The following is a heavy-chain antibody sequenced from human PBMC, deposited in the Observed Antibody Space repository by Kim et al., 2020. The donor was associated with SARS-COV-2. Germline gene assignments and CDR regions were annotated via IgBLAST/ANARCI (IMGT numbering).Heavy chain of an antibody. Sequence: ASVKVSCKASGYTFTSYGISWVRQAPGQGLEWMGWISAYNGNTNYAQKLQGRVTMTTDTSTSTAYMELRSLRSDDTAVYYCARSPRWLREYSSSSDWFDPWGQGTLVTVSS. CDR2: ISAYNGNT. D-gene: IGHD6-6*01. CDR3: ARSPRWLREYSSSSDWFDP. J-gene: IGHJ5*02. V-gene: IGHV1-18*01. CDR1: GYTFTSYG.